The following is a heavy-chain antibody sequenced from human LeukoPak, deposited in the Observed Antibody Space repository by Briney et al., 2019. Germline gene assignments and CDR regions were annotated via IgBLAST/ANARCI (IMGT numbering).Heavy chain of an antibody. CDR3: ARDPPAVRTNTYA. CDR1: GFTTSNNY. V-gene: IGHV3-66*01. CDR2: IYSGGDT. Sequence: GGSLRLSCAASGFTTSNNYMNWVRQAPGKGLEWVSLIYSGGDTYYADSVKGRFTISRDHSKNTLYLQMNSLRVEDTAVYYCARDPPAVRTNTYAWGQGTLVTVSS. D-gene: IGHD1-7*01. J-gene: IGHJ5*02.